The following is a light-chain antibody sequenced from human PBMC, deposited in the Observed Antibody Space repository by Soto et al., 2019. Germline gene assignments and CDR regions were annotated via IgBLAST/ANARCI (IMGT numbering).Light chain of an antibody. J-gene: IGKJ4*01. CDR1: QSVSSY. V-gene: IGKV3-11*01. CDR3: PYRSKWGFT. CDR2: DAS. Sequence: EIVLTQSPATLSLSPGERATLSCRASQSVSSYLAWYQQKPGQAPRLLIYDASNRATGIPARFSGSGSGTYVTLHIISLDAGVFAVYYYPYRSKWGFTFCGGTKVEIK.